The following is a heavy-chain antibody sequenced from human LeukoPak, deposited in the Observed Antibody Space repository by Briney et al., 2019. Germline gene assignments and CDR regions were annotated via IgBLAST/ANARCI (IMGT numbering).Heavy chain of an antibody. CDR3: ARVTSPVLLWFGELWGAFDI. V-gene: IGHV3-30-3*01. D-gene: IGHD3-10*01. CDR2: ISYDGGNK. J-gene: IGHJ3*02. CDR1: GFTFSSYA. Sequence: GGSLRLSCAASGFTFSSYAMHWVRQAPGKGLEWVAVISYDGGNKYYADSVKGRFTISRDNSKNTLYLQMNSLRAEDTAVYYCARVTSPVLLWFGELWGAFDIWGQGTMVTVSS.